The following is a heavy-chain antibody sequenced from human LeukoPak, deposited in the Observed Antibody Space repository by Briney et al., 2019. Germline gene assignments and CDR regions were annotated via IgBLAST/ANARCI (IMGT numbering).Heavy chain of an antibody. Sequence: SETLSLTCTVSGGYISSSSYYWSWIRQPPGKGLEWIGYIYYSGSTNYNPSLKSRVTISVDTSKNQFSLKLSSVTAADTAVYYCARAQNYYDSSGYYPDAFDIWGQGTMVTVSS. CDR2: IYYSGST. CDR1: GGYISSSSYY. D-gene: IGHD3-22*01. CDR3: ARAQNYYDSSGYYPDAFDI. V-gene: IGHV4-61*01. J-gene: IGHJ3*02.